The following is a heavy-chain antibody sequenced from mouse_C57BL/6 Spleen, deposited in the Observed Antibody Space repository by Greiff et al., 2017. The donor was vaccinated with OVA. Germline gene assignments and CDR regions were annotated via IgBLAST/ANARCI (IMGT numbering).Heavy chain of an antibody. J-gene: IGHJ4*01. CDR2: IHPNSGST. Sequence: VQLQQPGAELVKPGASVKLSCKASGYTFTSYWMHWVKQRPGQGLEWIGMIHPNSGSTNYNEKFKSKATLTVDKSSSTAYMQLSSLTSEDSAVYYCARFDYDVGAMDYWGQGTSVTVSS. V-gene: IGHV1-64*01. CDR3: ARFDYDVGAMDY. CDR1: GYTFTSYW. D-gene: IGHD2-4*01.